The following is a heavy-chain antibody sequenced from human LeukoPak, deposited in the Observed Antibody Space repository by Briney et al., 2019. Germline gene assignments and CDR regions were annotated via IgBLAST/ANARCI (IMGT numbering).Heavy chain of an antibody. V-gene: IGHV3-30*18. CDR1: GFTFSSYD. Sequence: GALRLSCAASGFTFSSYDMHWVRQAAARGLEWVAVISYDGSNKYYADSVKGRFTISRDNSKNTLYLQMNSLRAEDTAVYYCAKDVFAGTTVTPFQHWGQGTLVTVSS. D-gene: IGHD4-17*01. CDR3: AKDVFAGTTVTPFQH. CDR2: ISYDGSNK. J-gene: IGHJ1*01.